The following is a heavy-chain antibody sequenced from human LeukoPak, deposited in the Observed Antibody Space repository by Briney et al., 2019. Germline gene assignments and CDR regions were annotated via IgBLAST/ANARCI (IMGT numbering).Heavy chain of an antibody. CDR2: MNPNSGNT. V-gene: IGHV1-8*03. Sequence: ASVKVSCKASGYTFTTYNITWVRQATGQGLEWMGWMNPNSGNTAYEQKFQGRVKIPRNTSISTDYMELSSLRCEDTAVYYCAREDYYDSGSNDYWGQGTLVTVSS. J-gene: IGHJ4*02. CDR3: AREDYYDSGSNDY. CDR1: GYTFTTYN. D-gene: IGHD3-22*01.